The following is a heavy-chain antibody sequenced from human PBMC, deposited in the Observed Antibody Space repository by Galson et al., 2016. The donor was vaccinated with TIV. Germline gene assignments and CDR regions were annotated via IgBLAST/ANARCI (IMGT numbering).Heavy chain of an antibody. CDR3: ATDVAHAFEF. J-gene: IGHJ4*02. Sequence: SGKVSCKASGDTFRSYSVTWVRQAPGQGLEWMGSIIPIIGLTNYAPKFQGRITILADESTTTAYMELNSLRSEDTAVYYCATDVAHAFEFWGQGTLVTVSS. V-gene: IGHV1-69*04. CDR2: IIPIIGLT. CDR1: GDTFRSYS.